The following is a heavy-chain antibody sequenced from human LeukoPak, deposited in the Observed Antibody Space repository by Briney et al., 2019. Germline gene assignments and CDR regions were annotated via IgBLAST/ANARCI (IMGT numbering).Heavy chain of an antibody. D-gene: IGHD6-13*01. CDR1: GGSISSSSYY. V-gene: IGHV4-39*07. CDR2: IYYSGST. J-gene: IGHJ4*02. CDR3: ARDRMGSSWDPFDY. Sequence: SETLSLTCTVSGGSISSSSYYWGWIRQPPGKGLEWIGSIYYSGSTYYNPSLKSRVTISVDTSKNQFSLKLNSVTAADTAVYFCARDRMGSSWDPFDYWGQGTLVTVSS.